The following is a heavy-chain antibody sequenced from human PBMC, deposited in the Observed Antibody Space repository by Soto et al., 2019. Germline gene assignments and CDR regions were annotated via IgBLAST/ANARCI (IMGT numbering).Heavy chain of an antibody. D-gene: IGHD7-27*01. CDR1: GFTFSDYW. CDR2: INADGSIA. CDR3: GRERWGLLDI. J-gene: IGHJ3*02. Sequence: EVQLVESGGGLVQPGGSLRLSCAASGFTFSDYWMAWARQAPGKGLFWVSRINADGSIAHYAESVKGRLTISRDNAKNTLWLQLNSLRDDDTAVYYCGRERWGLLDIWGKGAMVTVSS. V-gene: IGHV3-74*01.